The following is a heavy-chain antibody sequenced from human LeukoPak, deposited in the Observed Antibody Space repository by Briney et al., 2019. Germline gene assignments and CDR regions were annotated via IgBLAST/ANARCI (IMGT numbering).Heavy chain of an antibody. CDR1: GGTFSSYA. V-gene: IGHV1-69*05. D-gene: IGHD1-14*01. Sequence: ASVKVSCKASGGTFSSYAISWVRQAPGQGLEWMGGIIPIFGTANYAQKFQGRVTITTDESTSTAYMELSSLRSEDTAEYYCAHLLGGIPGATKHYFDYWGQGTLVTVSS. CDR2: IIPIFGTA. CDR3: AHLLGGIPGATKHYFDY. J-gene: IGHJ4*02.